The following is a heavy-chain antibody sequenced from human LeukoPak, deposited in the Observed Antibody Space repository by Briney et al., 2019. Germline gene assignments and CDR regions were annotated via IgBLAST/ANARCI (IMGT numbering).Heavy chain of an antibody. CDR3: VRGRSGLTANWFDP. V-gene: IGHV4-30-2*01. CDR1: GGSISSGGYS. CDR2: IYHSGST. Sequence: SETLSLTCAVSGGSISSGGYSWSWIRQPPGKGLEWIGYIYHSGSTYYNPSLKSRVTISVDRSKNQFSLKLSSVTAADTAVYYCVRGRSGLTANWFDPWGQGTLVTVSS. D-gene: IGHD6-19*01. J-gene: IGHJ5*02.